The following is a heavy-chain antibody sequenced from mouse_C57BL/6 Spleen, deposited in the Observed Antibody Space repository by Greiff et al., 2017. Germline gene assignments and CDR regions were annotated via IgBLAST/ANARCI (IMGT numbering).Heavy chain of an antibody. CDR1: GYTFTSYW. CDR3: ARFRYGSSYGLLDY. CDR2: IDPSDSYT. V-gene: IGHV1-50*01. J-gene: IGHJ2*01. Sequence: QVHVKQPGAELVKPGASVKLSCKASGYTFTSYWMQWVKQRPGQGLEWIGEIDPSDSYTNYNQKFKGKATLTVDTSSSTAYMQLSSLTSEDSAVYYCARFRYGSSYGLLDYWGQGTTLTVSS. D-gene: IGHD1-1*01.